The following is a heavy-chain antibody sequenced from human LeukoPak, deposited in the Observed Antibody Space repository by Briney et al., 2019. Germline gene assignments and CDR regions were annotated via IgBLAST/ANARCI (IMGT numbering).Heavy chain of an antibody. CDR1: GFTFSSYA. D-gene: IGHD3-22*01. V-gene: IGHV3-23*01. Sequence: GGSLRLSCAASGFTFSSYAMSWVRQAPGKGLEWVSAISGSGGSTYYADSVKGRFTISRNNSKNTLYLQMNSLRAEDTAVYYCAKDSSGEVGYFQHWGQGTLVTVSS. J-gene: IGHJ1*01. CDR3: AKDSSGEVGYFQH. CDR2: ISGSGGST.